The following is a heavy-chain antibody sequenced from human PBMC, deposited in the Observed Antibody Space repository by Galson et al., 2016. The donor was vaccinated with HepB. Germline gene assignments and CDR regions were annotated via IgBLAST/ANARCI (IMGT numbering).Heavy chain of an antibody. D-gene: IGHD3-22*01. CDR1: GGSISSSNW. V-gene: IGHV4-4*02. Sequence: ETLSLTCAVSGGSISSSNWWSWVRQPPGKGLEWIGEIYHSGSTNYNPSLKSRVTISVDKSKNQFSLKLSSVTAADTAVYHCARVGPPVRLFDYWGQGTLVTVSS. CDR3: ARVGPPVRLFDY. J-gene: IGHJ4*02. CDR2: IYHSGST.